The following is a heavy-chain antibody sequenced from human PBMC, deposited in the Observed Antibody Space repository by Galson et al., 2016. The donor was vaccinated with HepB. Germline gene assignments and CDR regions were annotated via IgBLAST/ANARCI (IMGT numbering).Heavy chain of an antibody. Sequence: SETLSLTCSVYGGSFSGYYWSWIRKPPGKGLEWIAEIEQGGSTNYNPSLKSRVTISIDTPKKQFSLNLSSVTAADTAVYDCATRPDYFDYWGQGTLVTVSS. V-gene: IGHV4-34*01. CDR2: IEQGGST. J-gene: IGHJ4*02. CDR1: GGSFSGYY. D-gene: IGHD6-6*01. CDR3: ATRPDYFDY.